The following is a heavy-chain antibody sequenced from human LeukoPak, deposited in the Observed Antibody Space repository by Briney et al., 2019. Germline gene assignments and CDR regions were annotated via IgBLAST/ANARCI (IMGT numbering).Heavy chain of an antibody. V-gene: IGHV4-34*01. Sequence: NPSETLSLTCAVYGGSFRGYYWSWIRQPPGKGLEWIGEINHSGSTNYNPSLKSRVTISVDTPKNQFSLKLSSVTAADTAVYYCAGAPNYDFWSGYYRETYYYYGMDVWGQGTTVTVSS. CDR2: INHSGST. D-gene: IGHD3-3*01. CDR3: AGAPNYDFWSGYYRETYYYYGMDV. J-gene: IGHJ6*02. CDR1: GGSFRGYY.